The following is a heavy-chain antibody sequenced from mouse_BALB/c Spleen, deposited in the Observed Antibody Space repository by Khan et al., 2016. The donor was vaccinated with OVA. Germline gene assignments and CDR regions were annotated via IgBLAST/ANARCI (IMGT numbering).Heavy chain of an antibody. CDR2: IFPGSFSS. J-gene: IGHJ3*01. V-gene: IGHV1-9*01. CDR3: AARRQRLLRDWFAY. D-gene: IGHD1-1*01. Sequence: VELVESGAELMKPGASVKISCKATGYAFSGYWIEWVKQRPGHGLEWIGEIFPGSFSSSYNEKFKGKATFTADTSSNTAYMQLSSLTSEDSAVYYCAARRQRLLRDWFAYWGQGTLVTVSA. CDR1: GYAFSGYW.